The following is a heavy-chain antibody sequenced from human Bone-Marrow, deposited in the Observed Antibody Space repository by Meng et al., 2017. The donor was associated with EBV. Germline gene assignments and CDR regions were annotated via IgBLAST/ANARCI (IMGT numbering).Heavy chain of an antibody. D-gene: IGHD6-13*01. V-gene: IGHV4-30-4*01. CDR2: IYYSGST. J-gene: IGHJ4*02. CDR3: ARGVVPDSSSWYPFVQ. Sequence: VPLQVSVPALVKASQTLSLTWAVSGGSTSSIGYHGSWIRQPPGRGLEWIGYIYYSGSTYYNPSLKSRVTISADTSKNKFSLKLSFVTAADTAVYHCARGVVPDSSSWYPFVQWGQGILVTVSS. CDR1: GGSTSSIGYH.